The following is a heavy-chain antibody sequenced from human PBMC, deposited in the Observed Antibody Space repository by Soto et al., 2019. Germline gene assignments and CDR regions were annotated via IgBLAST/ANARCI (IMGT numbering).Heavy chain of an antibody. CDR1: GFTVSSNY. V-gene: IGHV3-66*01. J-gene: IGHJ6*02. CDR3: AMVTMVLGVGDF. CDR2: IYSGGST. Sequence: EVQLVESGGGLVQPGGSLRLSCAASGFTVSSNYMSWVRQAPGKGLEWVSVIYSGGSTYYADSVMGRFTISRDNSKNTLYLQMNSLRAEDTAVYYCAMVTMVLGVGDFWGQGTTVTVSS. D-gene: IGHD3-10*01.